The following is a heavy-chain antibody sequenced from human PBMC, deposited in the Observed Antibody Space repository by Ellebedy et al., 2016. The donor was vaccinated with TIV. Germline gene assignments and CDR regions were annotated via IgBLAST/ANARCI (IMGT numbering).Heavy chain of an antibody. V-gene: IGHV1-69*10. CDR3: ARHSGYYWYHFDS. J-gene: IGHJ4*02. CDR1: GAAFSSHA. D-gene: IGHD3-22*01. Sequence: SVKVSCKASGAAFSSHAVSWVRQAPGQGLEWMGGIMPMLRTANYAQKFQGRITITADQLGSTVYMELSSLRSEDAAVYYCARHSGYYWYHFDSWGQGTLVTVSS. CDR2: IMPMLRTA.